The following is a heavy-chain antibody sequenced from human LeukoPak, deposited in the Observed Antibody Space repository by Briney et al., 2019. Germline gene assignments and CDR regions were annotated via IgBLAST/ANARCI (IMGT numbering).Heavy chain of an antibody. CDR2: INPSGSST. D-gene: IGHD3-16*01. Sequence: ASVKVSCKASGYTFTSYGISWVRQAPGQGLEWMGIINPSGSSTRYAQKFQGRVTMTRDMSTSTVYMELSSLRSEDTAVYYCARGGIPQFYYYMDVWGKGTTVTVSS. J-gene: IGHJ6*03. V-gene: IGHV1-46*01. CDR1: GYTFTSYG. CDR3: ARGGIPQFYYYMDV.